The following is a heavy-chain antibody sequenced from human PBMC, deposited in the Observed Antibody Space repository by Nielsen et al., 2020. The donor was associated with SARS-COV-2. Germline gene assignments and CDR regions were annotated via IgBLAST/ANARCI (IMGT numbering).Heavy chain of an antibody. Sequence: GESLKISCAASGFTFSSYGMHWVRQAPGKGLEWVAVISYDGSNKYYADSVKGRFTISRDNSKNTLYLQMNSLRAEDTAVYYCAKSRRGYSSSWDYYYGMDVWGHGTTVTVSS. J-gene: IGHJ6*02. CDR1: GFTFSSYG. CDR3: AKSRRGYSSSWDYYYGMDV. V-gene: IGHV3-30*18. D-gene: IGHD6-13*01. CDR2: ISYDGSNK.